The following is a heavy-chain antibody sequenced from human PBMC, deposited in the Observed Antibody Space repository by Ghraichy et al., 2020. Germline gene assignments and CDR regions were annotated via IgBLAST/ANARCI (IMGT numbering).Heavy chain of an antibody. D-gene: IGHD1-26*01. J-gene: IGHJ4*02. Sequence: GGSLRLSCAASGFTFSKAWMSWVRQAPGKGLEWVGRIKSRTDRGTTDFAAPVKGRFTISRDDSQNMLYLQMNSLKTEDTAVYYCTTDFNASADYWGQGTLVTVSS. CDR1: GFTFSKAW. CDR3: TTDFNASADY. V-gene: IGHV3-15*01. CDR2: IKSRTDRGTT.